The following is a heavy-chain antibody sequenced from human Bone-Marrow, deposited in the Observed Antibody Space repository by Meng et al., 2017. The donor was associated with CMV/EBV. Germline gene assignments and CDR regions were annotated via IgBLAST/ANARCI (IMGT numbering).Heavy chain of an antibody. CDR2: ISAYNGNT. CDR1: GYTFTSYG. V-gene: IGHV1-18*01. Sequence: ASVKVSCKASGYTFTSYGISWVRQAPGQGLEWMGWISAYNGNTNYAQKLQGRVTMTTDTSTSTAYMELRSLRSDDTAVYYCARDSPPLSLWFGVYYYYGMDVWGQGTTVTVSS. J-gene: IGHJ6*02. CDR3: ARDSPPLSLWFGVYYYYGMDV. D-gene: IGHD3-10*01.